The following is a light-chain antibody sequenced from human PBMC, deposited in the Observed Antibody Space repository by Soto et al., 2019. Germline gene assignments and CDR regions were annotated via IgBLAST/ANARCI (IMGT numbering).Light chain of an antibody. V-gene: IGLV1-51*01. CDR1: SSNIGSNF. CDR3: GTWDDSLSVVV. Sequence: QSVLTQPPSVSAAPGQKVTISCSGSSSNIGSNFLSWYQQLPGTAPKLLIYDINQRPSGIPDRFSGSKSGTSATLGITGLQTGDEADYYCGTWDDSLSVVVFGGGTKLTVL. CDR2: DIN. J-gene: IGLJ2*01.